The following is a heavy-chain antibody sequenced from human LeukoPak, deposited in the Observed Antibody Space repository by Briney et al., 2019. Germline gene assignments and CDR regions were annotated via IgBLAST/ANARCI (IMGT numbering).Heavy chain of an antibody. V-gene: IGHV4-4*02. D-gene: IGHD6-19*01. CDR1: GGSISSSNW. Sequence: NASETLSLTCAVSGGSISSSNWWSWVRQPPGKGLEWIGEIYHTGSSNYNPSLKSRVTISVDKSKSQFSLKLSSVTAADTAVYYCARGGTTVAGTFWFDPWDQGTLVTVSS. J-gene: IGHJ5*02. CDR2: IYHTGSS. CDR3: ARGGTTVAGTFWFDP.